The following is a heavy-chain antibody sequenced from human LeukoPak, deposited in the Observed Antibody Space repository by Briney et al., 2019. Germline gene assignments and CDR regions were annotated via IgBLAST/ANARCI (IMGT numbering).Heavy chain of an antibody. J-gene: IGHJ2*01. Sequence: GGSLRLSCATSGFTFTSYAMSWVRQAPGKGLEWVSGISGGGGSTYYADSVKGRFTISRDNSKNTLYLQMNSLRAEDTAVYYCARVRPVAATVMDWYFDLWGRGTLVTVSS. CDR1: GFTFTSYA. CDR3: ARVRPVAATVMDWYFDL. D-gene: IGHD2-15*01. V-gene: IGHV3-23*01. CDR2: ISGGGGST.